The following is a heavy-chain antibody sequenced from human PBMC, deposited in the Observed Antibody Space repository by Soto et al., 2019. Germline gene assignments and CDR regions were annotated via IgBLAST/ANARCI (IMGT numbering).Heavy chain of an antibody. V-gene: IGHV3-48*02. Sequence: EVQLVESGGGLVQPGGSLRLSCAASGFIFSSYTMNWVRQAPGKGLEWVSYINSRSSTIYYADSVKGRFTIASDNAKNSLYLQMNSLRDEDTAVYYCARDLRSDYWGQGTLVTVSS. CDR1: GFIFSSYT. J-gene: IGHJ4*02. CDR2: INSRSSTI. D-gene: IGHD4-17*01. CDR3: ARDLRSDY.